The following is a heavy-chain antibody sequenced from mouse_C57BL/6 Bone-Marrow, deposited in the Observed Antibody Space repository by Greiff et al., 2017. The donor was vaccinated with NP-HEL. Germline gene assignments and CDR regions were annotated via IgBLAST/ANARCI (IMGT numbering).Heavy chain of an antibody. CDR1: GFSFNTYA. V-gene: IGHV10-1*01. J-gene: IGHJ4*01. Sequence: EVNVVESRGGLVQPKGSLKLSCAASGFSFNTYAMNWVRQAPGKGLEWVARIRSKSNNYATYYADSVKDRFTISRDDSESMLYLQMNNLKTEDTAMYYCVRHYYDAMDYWGQGTSVTVSS. CDR2: IRSKSNNYAT. D-gene: IGHD1-1*02. CDR3: VRHYYDAMDY.